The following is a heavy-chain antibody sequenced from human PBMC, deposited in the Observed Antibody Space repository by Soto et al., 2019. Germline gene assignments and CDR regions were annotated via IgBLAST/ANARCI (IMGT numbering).Heavy chain of an antibody. CDR1: GFTFGSHG. V-gene: IGHV3-48*02. D-gene: IGHD3-10*01. CDR2: ISSTSSTK. Sequence: GGSLRLSCAASGFTFGSHGMIWVRQAPGKGLEWVSYISSTSSTKSYADSVKGRFTISRDNAKNSLYLQMNSLRDEDTAVYYCARRITMVRGPYYYYGMDVWGQGTTVTVSS. J-gene: IGHJ6*02. CDR3: ARRITMVRGPYYYYGMDV.